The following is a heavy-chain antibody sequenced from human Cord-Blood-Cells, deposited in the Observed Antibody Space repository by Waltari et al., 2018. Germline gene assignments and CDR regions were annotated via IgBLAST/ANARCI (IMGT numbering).Heavy chain of an antibody. CDR2: IYYSGST. J-gene: IGHJ2*01. V-gene: IGHV4-39*01. CDR3: AAGIAVAVWYFDL. CDR1: GRSISSSSYY. D-gene: IGHD6-19*01. Sequence: QLQLQESGPGLVKPSEILSLTCTVSGRSISSSSYYWGWIRQPPGKGLEWIGSIYYSGSTYYNPSLKSRVTISVDTSKNQFSLKLSSVTAADTAVYYCAAGIAVAVWYFDLWGRGTLVTVSS.